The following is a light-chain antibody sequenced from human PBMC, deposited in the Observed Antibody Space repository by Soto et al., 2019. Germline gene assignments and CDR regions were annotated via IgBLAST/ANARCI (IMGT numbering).Light chain of an antibody. Sequence: QSALTQPASVSGSPGQSITISCTGTSSGVGGYNYVSWYQQHPGTAPKLIIYDVSNRPSGVSNRFSGSKSGNTASLTISGLQAEDEADYYCCSYTSSNTLVYVFGTGTKVTVL. CDR3: CSYTSSNTLVYV. CDR1: SSGVGGYNY. J-gene: IGLJ1*01. CDR2: DVS. V-gene: IGLV2-14*01.